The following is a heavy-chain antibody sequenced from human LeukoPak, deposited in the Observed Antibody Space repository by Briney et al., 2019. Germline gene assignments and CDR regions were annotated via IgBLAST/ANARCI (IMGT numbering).Heavy chain of an antibody. J-gene: IGHJ6*03. V-gene: IGHV3-11*01. CDR1: GFTFSDYY. CDR3: AKDPYYYGSRIDMDV. D-gene: IGHD3-10*01. CDR2: ISSSGSTI. Sequence: PEGSLRLSCAASGFTFSDYYMSWIRQAPGKGLEWVSYISSSGSTIYYADSVKGRLTISRDNSKNTLYLQMNSLRAEDTAVYYCAKDPYYYGSRIDMDVWGKGTTITISS.